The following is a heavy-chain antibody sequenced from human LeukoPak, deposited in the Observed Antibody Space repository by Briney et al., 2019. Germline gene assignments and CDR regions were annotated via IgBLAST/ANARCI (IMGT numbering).Heavy chain of an antibody. CDR2: INPNSGGT. CDR3: ARDRSLVAGTDYFDY. J-gene: IGHJ4*02. CDR1: GYTFTGYY. D-gene: IGHD6-19*01. V-gene: IGHV1-2*02. Sequence: GASVKVSCKASGYTFTGYYMHWVRQAPGQGLEWMGWINPNSGGTNYAQKFQGRVTMTRDTSISTAYMELSRLRSDDTAVYYCARDRSLVAGTDYFDYWGQGTLVTVSS.